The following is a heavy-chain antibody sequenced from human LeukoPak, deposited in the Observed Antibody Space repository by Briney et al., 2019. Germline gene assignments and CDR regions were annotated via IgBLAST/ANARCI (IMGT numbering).Heavy chain of an antibody. V-gene: IGHV4-59*01. Sequence: SETLSLTCTVSGGSISGYYYNWIRQPPGNGLEWIGYIYYSGGTNYNPSLKSRVTISLDTSKNQFSLQLRSVTAADTAVYYCARGIGFGGHYDYWGQGTLVTVSS. CDR3: ARGIGFGGHYDY. CDR2: IYYSGGT. J-gene: IGHJ4*02. D-gene: IGHD3-10*01. CDR1: GGSISGYY.